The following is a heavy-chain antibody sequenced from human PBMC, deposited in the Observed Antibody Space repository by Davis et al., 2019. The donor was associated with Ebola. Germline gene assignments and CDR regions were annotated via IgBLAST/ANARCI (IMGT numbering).Heavy chain of an antibody. CDR2: ISAYNGNT. CDR1: GYTLTDYY. J-gene: IGHJ5*02. D-gene: IGHD2-2*01. Sequence: ASVKASCKTSGYTLTDYYIQWVRQAPGQGLEWMGWISAYNGNTNYAQKLQGRVTMTTDTSTSTAYMELRSLRSDDTAVYYCARLHIVVVPAATSYNWFDPWGQGTLVTVSS. CDR3: ARLHIVVVPAATSYNWFDP. V-gene: IGHV1-18*04.